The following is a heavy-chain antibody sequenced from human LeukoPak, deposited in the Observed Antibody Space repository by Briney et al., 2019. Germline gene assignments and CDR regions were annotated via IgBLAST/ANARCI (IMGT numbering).Heavy chain of an antibody. CDR2: ISSSSSTI. J-gene: IGHJ3*02. V-gene: IGHV3-48*01. CDR3: ARDGGDDAFDI. Sequence: GGSLRLSCAASGFTFSSYEMNWVRQAPGKGLEWVSYISSSSSTIYYADSVKGRFTISRDNAKNSLYLQMNSLRAEDTAVYYCARDGGDDAFDIWGQGTMVTVSS. D-gene: IGHD2-15*01. CDR1: GFTFSSYE.